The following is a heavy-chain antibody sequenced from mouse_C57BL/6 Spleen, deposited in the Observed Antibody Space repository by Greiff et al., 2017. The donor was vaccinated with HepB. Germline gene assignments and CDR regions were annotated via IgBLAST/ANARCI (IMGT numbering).Heavy chain of an antibody. CDR1: GYAFSSYW. J-gene: IGHJ4*01. D-gene: IGHD1-1*01. V-gene: IGHV1-80*01. CDR2: IYPGDGDT. Sequence: LVESGAELVKPGASVKISCKASGYAFSSYWMNWVKQRPGKGLEWIGQIYPGDGDTNYNGKFKGKATLTADKSSSTAYMQLSSLTSEDSAVYFCARDYYGSSLYYYAMDYWGQGTSVTVSS. CDR3: ARDYYGSSLYYYAMDY.